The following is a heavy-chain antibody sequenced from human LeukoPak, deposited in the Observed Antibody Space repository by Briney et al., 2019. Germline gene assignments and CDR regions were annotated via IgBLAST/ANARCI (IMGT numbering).Heavy chain of an antibody. CDR2: ISYSETT. CDR3: SRVPAAGTGPDY. J-gene: IGHJ4*02. CDR1: GGSISSFY. Sequence: SETLSLSCTVSGGSISSFYWRWIRQPPGKGLEYICYISYSETTSYNPSLKNRVTISVETSTNQFFFKLTTVTSAETALYYCSRVPAAGTGPDYWGQGTRVTVSS. D-gene: IGHD6-13*01. V-gene: IGHV4-59*01.